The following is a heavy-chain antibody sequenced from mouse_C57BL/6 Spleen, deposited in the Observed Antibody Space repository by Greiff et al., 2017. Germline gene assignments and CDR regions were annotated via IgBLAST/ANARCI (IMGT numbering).Heavy chain of an antibody. J-gene: IGHJ1*03. CDR1: GYSFTGYF. CDR2: INPYNGDT. D-gene: IGHD1-1*01. CDR3: ARHYYGSSDWYFDV. Sequence: VQLQQSGPELVKPGDSVKISCKASGYSFTGYFMNWVMQSHGKSLEWIGRINPYNGDTFYNQKFKGKATLTVDKSSSTAHMELRSLTSEDSAVYYCARHYYGSSDWYFDVWGTGTTVTVSS. V-gene: IGHV1-20*01.